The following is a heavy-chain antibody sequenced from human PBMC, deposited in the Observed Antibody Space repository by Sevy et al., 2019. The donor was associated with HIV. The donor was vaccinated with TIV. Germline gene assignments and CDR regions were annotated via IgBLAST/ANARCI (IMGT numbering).Heavy chain of an antibody. V-gene: IGHV3-23*01. D-gene: IGHD3-22*01. J-gene: IGHJ4*02. Sequence: GGSLRLSCAASGFSFSRSPMHWVRQAPGKGLEWVSTITGSGDKIYYADSVKGRFTISRDNSRNTLYLQMSSLRAADTAVYYCAKGPDYYASSGTPLDYWGQGTLVTVSS. CDR2: ITGSGDKI. CDR1: GFSFSRSP. CDR3: AKGPDYYASSGTPLDY.